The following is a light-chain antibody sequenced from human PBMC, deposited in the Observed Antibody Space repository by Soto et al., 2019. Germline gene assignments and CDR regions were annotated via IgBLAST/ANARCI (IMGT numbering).Light chain of an antibody. CDR1: SSDVGGYNF. V-gene: IGLV2-8*01. CDR2: EVS. J-gene: IGLJ2*01. CDR3: SSYAGSNIVV. Sequence: QSALTQPPSASGSPGQSVTISCTGTSSDVGGYNFVSWYQQHAGKAPKLMIYEVSERPSGVPDRFAGSKSGNTASLTVSRLQAEDEADYYCSSYAGSNIVVFGGGTKLTVL.